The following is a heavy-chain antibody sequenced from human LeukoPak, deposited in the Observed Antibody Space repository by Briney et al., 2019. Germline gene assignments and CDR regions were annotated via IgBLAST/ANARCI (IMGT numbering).Heavy chain of an antibody. J-gene: IGHJ4*02. Sequence: PSETLSLTCAGYGGSFSGHYWTWIRQAPGKGLEWIGESTHTGSTNYNPSLKSRVTISVDTSKNQFSLKLTSVSAADTAVYHCARGRTGAAALDFWGPGTLVTVSS. D-gene: IGHD2-2*01. CDR1: GGSFSGHY. CDR2: STHTGST. CDR3: ARGRTGAAALDF. V-gene: IGHV4-34*01.